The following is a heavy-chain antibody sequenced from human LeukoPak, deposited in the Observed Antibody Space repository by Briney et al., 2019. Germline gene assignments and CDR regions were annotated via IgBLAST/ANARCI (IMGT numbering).Heavy chain of an antibody. Sequence: GESLKISCKASGYVFTSYWIGWVRQMPGKGLEWMGIIYPGDSDTRYSPSFQGQVTISADKSISTAYLQWSSLKASDTAMYYCARQIAANAFDIWGQGTMVTVSS. V-gene: IGHV5-51*01. D-gene: IGHD6-25*01. J-gene: IGHJ3*02. CDR1: GYVFTSYW. CDR3: ARQIAANAFDI. CDR2: IYPGDSDT.